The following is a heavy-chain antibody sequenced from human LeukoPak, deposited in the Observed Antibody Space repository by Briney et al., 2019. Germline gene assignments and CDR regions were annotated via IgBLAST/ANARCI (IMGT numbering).Heavy chain of an antibody. V-gene: IGHV1-18*04. J-gene: IGHJ6*04. CDR3: ARSGVNDILTGYIYYGMDV. CDR1: GYTFTSYG. Sequence: ASVKVSCKASGYTFTSYGISWVRQAPGQGLEWMGWISAYNGNTNYAQKLQGRVTMTTDTSTSIAYMELRSLRSDDTAVYYCARSGVNDILTGYIYYGMDVWGKGTTVTVSS. CDR2: ISAYNGNT. D-gene: IGHD3-9*01.